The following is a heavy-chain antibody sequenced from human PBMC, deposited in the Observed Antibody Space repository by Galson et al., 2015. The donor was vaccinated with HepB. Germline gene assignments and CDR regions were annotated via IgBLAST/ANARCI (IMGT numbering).Heavy chain of an antibody. CDR2: INTDTGDT. V-gene: IGHV1-2*06. Sequence: SVTVSCKASGYTFTGFYVHWVRQAPGQGLEWMGRINTDTGDTDSGQKFQGRVAMTRDTSSSTAYMELTGLRSDDTAVYYCARGAAPWLLNTCFDYWGRGALVTVSS. D-gene: IGHD3-22*01. J-gene: IGHJ4*02. CDR3: ARGAAPWLLNTCFDY. CDR1: GYTFTGFY.